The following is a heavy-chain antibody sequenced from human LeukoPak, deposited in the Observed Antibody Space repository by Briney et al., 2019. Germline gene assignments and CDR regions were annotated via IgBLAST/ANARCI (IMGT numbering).Heavy chain of an antibody. D-gene: IGHD3-10*01. V-gene: IGHV4-34*01. CDR2: INHSGST. Sequence: SETLSLTCAIYGGSFSGYYWSWIRQPPGKGLEWIGEINHSGSTNSNPSLKSRVTISVDTSKNQFSLKLSSVTAADTAVYYCAKVTYGSGTYGAFDYWGQGTLVTVSS. J-gene: IGHJ4*02. CDR3: AKVTYGSGTYGAFDY. CDR1: GGSFSGYY.